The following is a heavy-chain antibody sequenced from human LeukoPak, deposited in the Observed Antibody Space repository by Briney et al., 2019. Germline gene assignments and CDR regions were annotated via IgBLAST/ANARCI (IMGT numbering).Heavy chain of an antibody. CDR3: AKDLNYYDSSGYYWDDAFDI. CDR1: EFTFSSYW. J-gene: IGHJ3*02. V-gene: IGHV3-74*01. D-gene: IGHD3-22*01. Sequence: GGSLRLSCEASEFTFSSYWMHWVRQAPGKGLVWVSRINSDGRTTIYADSVKGRFTISRDNSENTLYLQMNSLRAEDTAVYYCAKDLNYYDSSGYYWDDAFDIWGQGTMVTVSS. CDR2: INSDGRTT.